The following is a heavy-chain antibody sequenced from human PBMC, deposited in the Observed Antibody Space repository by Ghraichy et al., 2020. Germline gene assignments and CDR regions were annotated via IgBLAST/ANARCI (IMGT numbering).Heavy chain of an antibody. Sequence: GGSLRLSCAASGLIFSSYAMTWVRQAPGKGLEWVSTIAGSGGNTYYADFSEGRFTISRDNSRNTLYLQMNSLRAEDTAGYYCAREDAVSAVPDYWGQGTLVTVSS. CDR1: GLIFSSYA. D-gene: IGHD2-15*01. V-gene: IGHV3-23*01. CDR3: AREDAVSAVPDY. J-gene: IGHJ4*02. CDR2: IAGSGGNT.